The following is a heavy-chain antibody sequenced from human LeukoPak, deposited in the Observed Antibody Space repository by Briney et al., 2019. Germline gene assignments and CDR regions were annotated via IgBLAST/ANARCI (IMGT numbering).Heavy chain of an antibody. D-gene: IGHD4-17*01. CDR2: IYYSGST. J-gene: IGHJ4*02. Sequence: SETLSLTCTVSGGSISSSSYYWGWIRQPPGKGLEWIRSIYYSGSTYYNPSLKSRVTISVDTSKNQFSLKLSSVTAADTAVYYCARHTTVTTPFDYWGQGTLVTVSS. CDR3: ARHTTVTTPFDY. V-gene: IGHV4-39*01. CDR1: GGSISSSSYY.